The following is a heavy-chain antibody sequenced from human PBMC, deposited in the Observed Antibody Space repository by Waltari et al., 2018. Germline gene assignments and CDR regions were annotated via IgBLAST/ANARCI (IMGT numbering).Heavy chain of an antibody. CDR3: ARVRGSGSLYY. CDR2: IYHSGST. D-gene: IGHD3-10*01. V-gene: IGHV4-38-2*01. CDR1: GYSISSGYY. J-gene: IGHJ4*02. Sequence: QVQLQESGPGLVKPSETLSLTCAVSGYSISSGYYWGWIRQPPGKGLEWIGSIYHSGSTYYNPSLKSRVTISVDTSKNQCSLKLSSVTAADTAVYYCARVRGSGSLYYWGQGTLVTVSS.